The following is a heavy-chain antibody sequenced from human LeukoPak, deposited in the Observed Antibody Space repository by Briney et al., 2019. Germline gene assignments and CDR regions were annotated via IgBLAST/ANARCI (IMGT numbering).Heavy chain of an antibody. CDR3: ARDGYYYDSSGYWDLPNYNWFDP. CDR2: INPSGGST. D-gene: IGHD3-22*01. J-gene: IGHJ5*02. Sequence: ASVKVSCKASGYTFTSYYMHWVRQAPGQGLEWMGIINPSGGSTSYAQKFQGRVTMTRDTSTSTVYMELSSLRPEDTAVYYCARDGYYYDSSGYWDLPNYNWFDPWGQGTLVTVSS. CDR1: GYTFTSYY. V-gene: IGHV1-46*01.